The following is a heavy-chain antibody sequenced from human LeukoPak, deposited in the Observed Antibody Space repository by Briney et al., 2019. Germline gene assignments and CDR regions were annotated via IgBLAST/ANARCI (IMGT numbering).Heavy chain of an antibody. Sequence: TGRSLRLSCAASGFTFSSYGMHWVRQAPGKGLEWVAVISYDGSNKYYADSVKGRFTISRDNSKNTLYLQMNSLRAEDTAVYYCARDRGHYMDVWGKGTTVTVSS. J-gene: IGHJ6*03. V-gene: IGHV3-30*03. CDR2: ISYDGSNK. CDR1: GFTFSSYG. D-gene: IGHD3-10*01. CDR3: ARDRGHYMDV.